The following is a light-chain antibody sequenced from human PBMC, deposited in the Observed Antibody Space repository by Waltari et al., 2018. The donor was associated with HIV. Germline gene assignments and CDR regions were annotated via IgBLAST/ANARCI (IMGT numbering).Light chain of an antibody. CDR3: STWDYSLSAYV. J-gene: IGLJ1*01. CDR2: GDS. CDR1: SHNIGSYA. Sequence: QSALTQEASVSGTVGQKVTLSCTGHSHNIGSYAVGWYQQISHGAPKAVMFGDSLPSGSPDRFAGSKAGTTASLVMSGLQPEDEADYYCSTWDYSLSAYVFGAGTKVTVL. V-gene: IGLV1-36*01.